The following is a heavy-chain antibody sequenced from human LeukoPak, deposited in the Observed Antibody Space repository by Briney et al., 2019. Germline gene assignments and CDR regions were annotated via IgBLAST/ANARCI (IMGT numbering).Heavy chain of an antibody. J-gene: IGHJ4*02. CDR3: AREMIDYYDSFDY. D-gene: IGHD3-22*01. Sequence: GGSLRLSCAASGFTFSSYGMHWVRQAPGKGLEWVAVIWYDGSNKYYADSVKGRFTISRDNSKNTLYLQMNSLRAEDTAVYYCAREMIDYYDSFDYWGQGTLVTVSS. V-gene: IGHV3-33*01. CDR1: GFTFSSYG. CDR2: IWYDGSNK.